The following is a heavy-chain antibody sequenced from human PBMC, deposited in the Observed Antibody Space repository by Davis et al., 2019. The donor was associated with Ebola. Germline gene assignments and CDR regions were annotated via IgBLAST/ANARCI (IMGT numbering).Heavy chain of an antibody. CDR2: IYHNGNT. D-gene: IGHD6-19*01. J-gene: IGHJ5*02. Sequence: SETLSLTCTVSGGSISDYYWTWIRQPPGKGLEWIAFIYHNGNTNYNPSLKSRATISLDTSQNRFSLRLKSVTAADTAMYYCARLSSDVNWFDPWGQGTLVTVSS. V-gene: IGHV4-59*08. CDR1: GGSISDYY. CDR3: ARLSSDVNWFDP.